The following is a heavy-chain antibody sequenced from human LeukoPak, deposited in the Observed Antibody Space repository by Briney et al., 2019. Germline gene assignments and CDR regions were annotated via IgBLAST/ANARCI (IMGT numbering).Heavy chain of an antibody. CDR2: MSYDGSYK. J-gene: IGHJ6*02. D-gene: IGHD2-2*01. CDR3: SRGCVSTYCSAYYYYGMDV. V-gene: IGHV3-30*04. CDR1: GFTFNSYT. Sequence: GGSLRLSCAASGFTFNSYTMHWVRQAPGKGLEWVALMSYDGSYKYYADSVKDRFTISRDNSNNTPYLQINSLRPEDTAVYYCSRGCVSTYCSAYYYYGMDVWGQGTTVTVSS.